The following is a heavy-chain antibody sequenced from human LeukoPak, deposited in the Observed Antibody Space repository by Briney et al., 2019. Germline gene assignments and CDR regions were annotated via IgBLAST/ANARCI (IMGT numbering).Heavy chain of an antibody. CDR3: AIGFKVPAAMSVFGGVGMDV. CDR1: GFTFSRYD. J-gene: IGHJ6*02. Sequence: GGSLRLSCAASGFTFSRYDLSWVRQAPGKGLERVSTIGRGVGSTYYADSVKGRFTISRDNAKNSLYLQMNSLRAEDTAVYYCAIGFKVPAAMSVFGGVGMDVWGQGTTVTVSS. CDR2: IGRGVGST. D-gene: IGHD2-2*01. V-gene: IGHV3-23*01.